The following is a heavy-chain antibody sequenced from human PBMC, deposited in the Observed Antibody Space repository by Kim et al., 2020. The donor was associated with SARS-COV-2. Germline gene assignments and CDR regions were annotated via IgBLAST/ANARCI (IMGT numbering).Heavy chain of an antibody. Sequence: GGSLRLSCAASGFTVRNNYMSWVRQAPGKGLEWVSSIYAGGDTKYADYVKGRFTISRDNSKNTLYLQMTSLRAEDTAVYYCASVYSGNSMGHVFYDYWGQGTLVSVTS. V-gene: IGHV3-53*01. CDR3: ASVYSGNSMGHVFYDY. D-gene: IGHD3-10*01. CDR2: IYAGGDT. J-gene: IGHJ4*02. CDR1: GFTVRNNY.